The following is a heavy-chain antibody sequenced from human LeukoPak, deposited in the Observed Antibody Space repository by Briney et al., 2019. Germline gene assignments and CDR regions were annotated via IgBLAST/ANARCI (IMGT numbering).Heavy chain of an antibody. CDR3: VRHDYGDYAPFDY. CDR2: ISSNGGST. J-gene: IGHJ4*02. Sequence: GGSLRLSCSASGFTFSNYAMHWVRQAPGKGLEYVSAISSNGGSTYYADSVKDRFTISRDNSKNTLYLQLSSLRAEDTAVYYCVRHDYGDYAPFDYWGQGTLVTVSS. CDR1: GFTFSNYA. V-gene: IGHV3-64D*06. D-gene: IGHD4-17*01.